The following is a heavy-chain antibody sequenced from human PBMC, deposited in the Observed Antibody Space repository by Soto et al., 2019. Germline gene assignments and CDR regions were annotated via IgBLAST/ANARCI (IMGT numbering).Heavy chain of an antibody. Sequence: EVQLVESGGGLVQPGGSLRLSCAASGFTFSSYSMNWVRQAPGKGLEWVSSISSSSSYIYYADSVKGRFPISRDNDKNSRYLQMNSLRAEDTAVNYGARDSSGFLGFGLPGDAFDIWGKGTMVTVAA. V-gene: IGHV3-21*01. D-gene: IGHD3-10*01. CDR3: ARDSSGFLGFGLPGDAFDI. CDR1: GFTFSSYS. CDR2: ISSSSSYI. J-gene: IGHJ3*02.